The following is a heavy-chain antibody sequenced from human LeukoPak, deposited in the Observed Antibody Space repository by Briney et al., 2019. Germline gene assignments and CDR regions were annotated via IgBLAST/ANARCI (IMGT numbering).Heavy chain of an antibody. Sequence: GGSLRLSCAASGFTFSSYWMTWVRQAPGKGLEWVANIKQDGTVTYSVDSVKGRFTISRDNAKKSLYLQMNSLRAEDTAVYYCARARVGDFWSGYYTGVTYDYWGQGTLVTVSS. J-gene: IGHJ4*02. CDR1: GFTFSSYW. V-gene: IGHV3-7*05. CDR2: IKQDGTVT. CDR3: ARARVGDFWSGYYTGVTYDY. D-gene: IGHD3-3*01.